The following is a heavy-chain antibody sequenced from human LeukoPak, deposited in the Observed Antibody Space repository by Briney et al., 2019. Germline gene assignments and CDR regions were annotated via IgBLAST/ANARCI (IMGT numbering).Heavy chain of an antibody. CDR2: ISYDGSNK. D-gene: IGHD3-22*01. V-gene: IGHV3-30*18. CDR3: AKDQYYYGSSGSDYFDY. J-gene: IGHJ4*02. CDR1: GFTFSSYG. Sequence: GRSLRLSCAASGFTFSSYGMHWVRQAPGKGLEWVAVISYDGSNKYYADSVKGRFTISRDNSKNTLYLQMNSLRAEDTAVYYCAKDQYYYGSSGSDYFDYWGQGTLVTVSS.